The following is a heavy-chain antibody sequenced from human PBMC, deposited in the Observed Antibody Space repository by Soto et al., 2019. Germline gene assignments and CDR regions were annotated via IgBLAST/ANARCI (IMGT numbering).Heavy chain of an antibody. J-gene: IGHJ6*02. Sequence: EVQLLESGGGLVQPGGSLRLSCAASGFSFSTYAMNWVRQAPGQGLEWVSLISGRDNRTHYAESVKGRFTVSRDNSKDTLYLQMSSLRVEDTAVYYCAKDLGATRYYGMDLWGHGTSVTVSS. V-gene: IGHV3-23*01. CDR3: AKDLGATRYYGMDL. CDR2: ISGRDNRT. D-gene: IGHD1-26*01. CDR1: GFSFSTYA.